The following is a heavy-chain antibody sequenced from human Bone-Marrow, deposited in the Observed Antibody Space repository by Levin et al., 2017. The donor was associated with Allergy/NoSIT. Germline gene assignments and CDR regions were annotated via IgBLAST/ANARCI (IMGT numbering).Heavy chain of an antibody. Sequence: GESLKISCAASGFTFTNYAMSWVRQAPGKGPEWVSGLSDSGASTYYADSVRGRFTISRDNSNNSVYLQMNRLRDDDTAIYYCAKGVSYSGTYFFDHWGQGTHVTVAS. D-gene: IGHD1-26*01. CDR3: AKGVSYSGTYFFDH. J-gene: IGHJ4*02. V-gene: IGHV3-23*01. CDR1: GFTFTNYA. CDR2: LSDSGAST.